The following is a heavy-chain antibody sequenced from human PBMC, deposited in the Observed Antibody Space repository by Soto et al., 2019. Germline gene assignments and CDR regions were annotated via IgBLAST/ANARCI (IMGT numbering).Heavy chain of an antibody. D-gene: IGHD6-19*01. CDR1: GFTFGSYG. J-gene: IGHJ4*02. V-gene: IGHV3-30*03. Sequence: GGSLRLSCAASGFTFGSYGVHWVRQAPGKGLEWVAVISYDGSNKYYADSVKGRFTVSRDNSKNTLYLQMNTLRADDTAVYYCAIDRSYSSDWAVTPFDYWGQGTLVTVSS. CDR2: ISYDGSNK. CDR3: AIDRSYSSDWAVTPFDY.